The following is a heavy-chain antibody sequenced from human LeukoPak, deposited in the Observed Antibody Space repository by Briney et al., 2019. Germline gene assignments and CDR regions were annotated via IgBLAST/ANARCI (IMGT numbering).Heavy chain of an antibody. Sequence: SETLSHTCTVSGGSISSSYWSWIRQPPGKGLEWIGYIYYTGSTNYNPSLKSRVTISVDTSKNQFSLELSSVTAADTAVYYCASSSWYGNWFDPWGQGTLVTVSS. V-gene: IGHV4-59*01. CDR3: ASSSWYGNWFDP. D-gene: IGHD6-13*01. CDR1: GGSISSSY. CDR2: IYYTGST. J-gene: IGHJ5*02.